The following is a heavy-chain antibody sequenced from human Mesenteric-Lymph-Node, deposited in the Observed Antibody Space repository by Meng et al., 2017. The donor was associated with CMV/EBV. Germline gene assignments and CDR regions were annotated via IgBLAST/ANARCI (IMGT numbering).Heavy chain of an antibody. CDR3: ARDGGYSYGWNYYGRDV. CDR2: ISSSGSTI. J-gene: IGHJ6*02. V-gene: IGHV3-11*04. CDR1: GFTFSDYY. Sequence: GESLKISCAASGFTFSDYYMSWIRQAPGKGLEWVSYISSSGSTIYYADSVKGRFTISRDNAKNSLYLQMNSLRAEDTAVYYCARDGGYSYGWNYYGRDVWGQGTTVTVSS. D-gene: IGHD5-18*01.